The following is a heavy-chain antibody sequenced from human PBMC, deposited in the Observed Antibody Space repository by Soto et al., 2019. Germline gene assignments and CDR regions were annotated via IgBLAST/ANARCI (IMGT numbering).Heavy chain of an antibody. J-gene: IGHJ6*02. CDR3: ARDPGGDYSNPPAYYYYGMDV. CDR2: ISGSGSSA. CDR1: GFTISNYA. D-gene: IGHD4-4*01. Sequence: GGSLRLSCAASGFTISNYAMNWVRQAPGKGLEWVSIISGSGSSAYYADSVKGRFTISRDNSKNTLYLQMKSLRAEDTAVYYCARDPGGDYSNPPAYYYYGMDVWGQGTTVTVSS. V-gene: IGHV3-23*01.